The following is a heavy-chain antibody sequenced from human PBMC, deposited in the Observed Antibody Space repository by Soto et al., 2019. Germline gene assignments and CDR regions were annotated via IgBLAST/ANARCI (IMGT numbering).Heavy chain of an antibody. D-gene: IGHD2-2*01. CDR1: GYTFTTYS. CDR3: ARAACSSTSCYNYYAYGMDV. J-gene: IGHJ6*02. V-gene: IGHV1-3*01. Sequence: ASVKVSCKASGYTFTTYSMHWVRQAPGQRLEWMGWIHAGNGNTEHSQKFQGRVTVTRDTSASTAYLELGSLRSEDTAVYYCARAACSSTSCYNYYAYGMDVWGQGTAVTVSS. CDR2: IHAGNGNT.